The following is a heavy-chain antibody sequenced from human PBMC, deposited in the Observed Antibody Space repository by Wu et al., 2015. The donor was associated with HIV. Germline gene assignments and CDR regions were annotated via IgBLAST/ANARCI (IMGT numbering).Heavy chain of an antibody. CDR1: GGTFKTYA. D-gene: IGHD6-19*01. CDR3: ARDSLSTVTGGDWYFDL. CDR2: IIPIFGTA. J-gene: IGHJ2*01. V-gene: IGHV1-69*05. Sequence: QVQLVQSGAEVKKPGSSVKVSCTASGGTFKTYAITWVRQAPGQGLEWMGGIIPIFGTANYAQKFQGRVTITTDESTSTAYMELSSLRSEDTAVYYCARDSLSTVTGGDWYFDLWGRGTLVTVSS.